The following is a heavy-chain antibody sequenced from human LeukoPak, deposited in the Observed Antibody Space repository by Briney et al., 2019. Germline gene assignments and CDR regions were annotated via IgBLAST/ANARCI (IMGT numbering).Heavy chain of an antibody. V-gene: IGHV4-59*08. Sequence: SEPLSLTCTVSGGSISSFYWSWIRQPPGKGLEWIGYIYYSGSTYYNPSLKSRVTITVDTSKNQFSLKLSSVTATDTAVYFCARSGSGRLLDYWGQGTLVTVSS. D-gene: IGHD6-19*01. J-gene: IGHJ4*02. CDR1: GGSISSFY. CDR2: IYYSGST. CDR3: ARSGSGRLLDY.